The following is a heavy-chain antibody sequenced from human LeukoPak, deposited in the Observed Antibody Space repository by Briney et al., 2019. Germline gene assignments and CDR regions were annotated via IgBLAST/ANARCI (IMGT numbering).Heavy chain of an antibody. CDR1: GFTVSSNY. Sequence: GGSLRLSCAASGFTVSSNYMNWVRQAPGTGLEWVSVIYSGGTTYYADSVKGRFTISRDNSKNTLYLQMNSLRAEDTAVYYCARGGVRRHYYDYGMDVWGQGTTVTVSS. CDR2: IYSGGTT. CDR3: ARGGVRRHYYDYGMDV. J-gene: IGHJ6*02. V-gene: IGHV3-66*01. D-gene: IGHD3-10*01.